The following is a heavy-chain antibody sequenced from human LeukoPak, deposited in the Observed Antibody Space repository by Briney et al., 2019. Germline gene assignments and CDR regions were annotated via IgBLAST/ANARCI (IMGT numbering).Heavy chain of an antibody. CDR2: ISAYNGNT. J-gene: IGHJ5*02. D-gene: IGHD3-22*01. CDR1: GYTFTSYG. Sequence: ASVKVSRKASGYTFTSYGISWVRQAPGQGLEWMGWISAYNGNTNYAQKLQGRVTMTTDTSTSTAYMELRSLRSDDTAVYYCARAAYYYDSSPNWFDPWGQGTLVTVSS. CDR3: ARAAYYYDSSPNWFDP. V-gene: IGHV1-18*01.